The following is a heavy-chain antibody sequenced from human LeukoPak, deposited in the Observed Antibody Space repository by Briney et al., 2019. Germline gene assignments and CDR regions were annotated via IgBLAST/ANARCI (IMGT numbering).Heavy chain of an antibody. CDR3: ASGRRTPSGSYHMPSPVSVYYYMDV. CDR2: INHSGST. J-gene: IGHJ6*03. Sequence: SETLSLTCAVYGGSFSGYYWSWIRQPPGKGLEWIGEINHSGSTNYNPSLKSRVTISVDTSKNQFSLKLSSVTAADTAVYYCASGRRTPSGSYHMPSPVSVYYYMDVWGKGTTVTVSS. CDR1: GGSFSGYY. V-gene: IGHV4-34*01. D-gene: IGHD3-10*01.